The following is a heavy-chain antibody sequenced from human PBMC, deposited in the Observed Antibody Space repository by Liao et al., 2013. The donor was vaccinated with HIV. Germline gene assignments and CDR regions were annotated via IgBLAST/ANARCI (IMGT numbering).Heavy chain of an antibody. CDR3: AREEADAFDI. Sequence: QVQLQQWGAGLLKPSETLSLTCAVYGGSFSGYYWSWIRQPPGKGLEWIGEINHSGSTNYNPSLKSRVTISVDTSKNQFSLKLSSVTAADTAVYYCAREEADAFDIWGQGDKWSPSLQ. CDR2: INHSGST. V-gene: IGHV4-34*01. J-gene: IGHJ3*02. CDR1: GGSFSGYY.